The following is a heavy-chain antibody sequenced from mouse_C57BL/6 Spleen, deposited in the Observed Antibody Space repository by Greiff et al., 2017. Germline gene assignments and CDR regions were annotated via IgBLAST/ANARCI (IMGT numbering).Heavy chain of an antibody. CDR2: IDPSDSYT. V-gene: IGHV1-50*01. CDR3: ARGAPEDY. J-gene: IGHJ2*01. CDR1: GYTFTSYW. Sequence: QVQLQQSGAELVKPGASVKLSCKASGYTFTSYWMQWVKQRPGQGLEWIGEIDPSDSYTNYNQKFKGKATVTVDTSSSTAYMQLSSLTSEDSAVYYCARGAPEDYWGQGTTLTVSS.